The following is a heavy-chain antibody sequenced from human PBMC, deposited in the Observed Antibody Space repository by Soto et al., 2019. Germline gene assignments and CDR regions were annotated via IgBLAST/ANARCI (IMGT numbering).Heavy chain of an antibody. CDR2: INHSGST. D-gene: IGHD6-13*01. CDR1: GGSFSGYY. CDR3: ARVGQRLVRHYYYGMDV. V-gene: IGHV4-34*01. J-gene: IGHJ6*02. Sequence: PSETLSLTCAVYGGSFSGYYWSWIRQPPGKGLEWIGEINHSGSTNYNPSLKSRVTISVDTSKNQFSLKLSSVTAADTAVYYCARVGQRLVRHYYYGMDVWGQGTTVTVSS.